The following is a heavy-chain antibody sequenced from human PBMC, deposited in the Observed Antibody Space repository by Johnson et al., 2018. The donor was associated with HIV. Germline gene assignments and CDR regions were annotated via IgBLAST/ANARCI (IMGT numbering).Heavy chain of an antibody. J-gene: IGHJ3*01. D-gene: IGHD1-26*01. V-gene: IGHV3-43D*03. Sequence: VQLVESGGVVVQPGGSLRLSCAASGFTFDDYAMHWVRHAPGKGLEWVSLISWAGGSTYYADSVKGRFTISRDNSKNSLYLQMNSLRADDSALYYCAKRSGSFYGAFDLWGQGTMVTVSS. CDR3: AKRSGSFYGAFDL. CDR2: ISWAGGST. CDR1: GFTFDDYA.